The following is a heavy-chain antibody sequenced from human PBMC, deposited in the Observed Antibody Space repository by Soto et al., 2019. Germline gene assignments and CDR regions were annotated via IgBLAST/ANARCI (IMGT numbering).Heavy chain of an antibody. CDR1: GSTFSSYG. J-gene: IGHJ4*02. V-gene: IGHV3-15*01. Sequence: PGGSLRLSCAASGSTFSSYGMHWVRQAPGKGLEWVGRIKSKTDGGTTDYAAPVKGRFTISRDDSKNTLYLQMNSLKTEDTAVYYCTTVLRYFDWFAHKYYFDYWGQGTLVTVSS. CDR3: TTVLRYFDWFAHKYYFDY. D-gene: IGHD3-9*01. CDR2: IKSKTDGGTT.